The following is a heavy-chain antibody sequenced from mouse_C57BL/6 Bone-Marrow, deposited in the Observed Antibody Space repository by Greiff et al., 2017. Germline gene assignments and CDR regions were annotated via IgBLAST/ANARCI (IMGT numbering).Heavy chain of an antibody. Sequence: QVQLQQPGAELVKPGASVKLSCKASGYTFTSYWMHWVKQRPGRGLEWIGRIDPNSGGTKYNEKFKSKATLTVDKPSSTAYMQLSSLTSEDSAVYYWARSPAYYSNHWYFDFWGTGTTVTVSS. D-gene: IGHD2-5*01. V-gene: IGHV1-72*01. CDR2: IDPNSGGT. J-gene: IGHJ1*03. CDR1: GYTFTSYW. CDR3: ARSPAYYSNHWYFDF.